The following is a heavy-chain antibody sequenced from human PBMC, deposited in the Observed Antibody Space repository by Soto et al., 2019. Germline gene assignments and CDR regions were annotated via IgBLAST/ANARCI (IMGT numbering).Heavy chain of an antibody. CDR2: IIPIFGTA. V-gene: IGHV1-69*06. D-gene: IGHD1-26*01. Sequence: GASVKVSCXASGGTFSSYAISWGRQAPGQGLEWMGGIIPIFGTANYAQKFQGRVTITADKSTSTAYMELSSLRSEDTAVYYCARDILYXXXXXGWFDPWGQGTLVTVSS. CDR1: GGTFSSYA. J-gene: IGHJ5*02. CDR3: ARDILYXXXXXGWFDP.